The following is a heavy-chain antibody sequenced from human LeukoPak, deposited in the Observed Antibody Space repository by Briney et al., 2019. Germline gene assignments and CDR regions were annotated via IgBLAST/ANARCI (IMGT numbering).Heavy chain of an antibody. Sequence: ASVKVSCKASGGTFSSYAISWVRQAPGQGLEWMGGIIPIFGTANYAQKFQGRVTITADKSTSTAYMELSSLRSEDTAVYYCARADYYDSSGYFADDAFDIWGQGTMVTVSS. J-gene: IGHJ3*02. D-gene: IGHD3-22*01. V-gene: IGHV1-69*06. CDR2: IIPIFGTA. CDR3: ARADYYDSSGYFADDAFDI. CDR1: GGTFSSYA.